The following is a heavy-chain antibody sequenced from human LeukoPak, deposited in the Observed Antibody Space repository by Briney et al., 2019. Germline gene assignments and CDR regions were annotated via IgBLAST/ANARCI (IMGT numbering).Heavy chain of an antibody. V-gene: IGHV4-38-2*02. CDR1: GYSISSGYY. Sequence: SETLSLTCAVSGYSISSGYYWGWIRQPPGKGLEWIGSIYHSGSTYYNPSLMSRVTISVDTSKNQFSLKLSSVTAADTAVYYCAREEQQPSTNWFDPWGQGTLVTVSS. J-gene: IGHJ5*02. CDR2: IYHSGST. D-gene: IGHD6-13*01. CDR3: AREEQQPSTNWFDP.